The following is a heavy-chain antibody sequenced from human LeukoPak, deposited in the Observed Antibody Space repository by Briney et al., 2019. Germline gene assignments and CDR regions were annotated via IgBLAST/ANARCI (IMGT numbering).Heavy chain of an antibody. CDR1: GFTFGDYW. CDR2: ISGSGGST. J-gene: IGHJ4*02. Sequence: TGGSLRLSCAASGFTFGDYWMSWVRQAPGKGLEWVSAISGSGGSTYYADSVKGRFTISRDISKNTLYLQMNSLRAEDTAVYYCARDLYSITLDYWGQGTLVTVSS. V-gene: IGHV3-23*01. CDR3: ARDLYSITLDY. D-gene: IGHD6-13*01.